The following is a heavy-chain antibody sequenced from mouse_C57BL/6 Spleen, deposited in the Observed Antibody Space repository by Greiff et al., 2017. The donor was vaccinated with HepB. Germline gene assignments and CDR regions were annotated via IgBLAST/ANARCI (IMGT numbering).Heavy chain of an antibody. CDR3: AIPSITTVVATDFDY. J-gene: IGHJ2*01. V-gene: IGHV1-82*01. CDR2: IYPGDGDT. CDR1: GYAFSSSW. Sequence: VKLQESGPELVKPGASVKISCKASGYAFSSSWMNWVKQRPGKGLEWIGRIYPGDGDTNYNGKFKGKATLTADKSSSTAYMQLSSLTSEDSAVYFCAIPSITTVVATDFDYWGQGTTLTVSS. D-gene: IGHD1-1*01.